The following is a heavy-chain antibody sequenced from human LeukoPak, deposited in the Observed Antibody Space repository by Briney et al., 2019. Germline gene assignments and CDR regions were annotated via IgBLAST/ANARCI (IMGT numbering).Heavy chain of an antibody. D-gene: IGHD3-22*01. CDR2: IKSKTDDGTA. J-gene: IGHJ4*02. V-gene: IGHV3-15*01. CDR1: GFTFTNAW. CDR3: TKYYYDSSGYLYYFDY. Sequence: GGSLRLSCAASGFTFTNAWMSWVRQAPGKGLEWVGRIKSKTDDGTADYAAPVKGRFTISRDDSKNTLYLQMNSLKTEDTAVYYCTKYYYDSSGYLYYFDYWGQGTLVTVSS.